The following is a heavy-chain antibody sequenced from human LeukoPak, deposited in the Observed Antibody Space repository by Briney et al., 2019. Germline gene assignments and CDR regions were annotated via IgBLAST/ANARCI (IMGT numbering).Heavy chain of an antibody. J-gene: IGHJ5*02. V-gene: IGHV1-46*01. CDR2: INPSGGTT. Sequence: ASVKVSCKASGYILTSHYMHWVRQAPGQGLEWMGVINPSGGTTTYAQTFTGRVTMTRDTSTSTVYMEMSSLRSEDTAVYYCARDRENFNWFDPWGQGTLVTVSS. CDR3: ARDRENFNWFDP. CDR1: GYILTSHY.